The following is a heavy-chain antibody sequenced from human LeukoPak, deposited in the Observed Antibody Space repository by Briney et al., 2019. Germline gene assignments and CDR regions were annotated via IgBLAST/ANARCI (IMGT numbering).Heavy chain of an antibody. J-gene: IGHJ4*02. CDR2: ISGRSSTI. V-gene: IGHV3-48*01. D-gene: IGHD3-10*01. CDR3: AKDHFGQGDGERDY. CDR1: AFTFSDYS. Sequence: QSGGSLRLSCAASAFTFSDYSMNWVRQAPGKGLEWVSYISGRSSTIYYADSVKGRFTISRDNSKNTLYLQMNSLRAEDTAVYYCAKDHFGQGDGERDYWGQGTLVTVSS.